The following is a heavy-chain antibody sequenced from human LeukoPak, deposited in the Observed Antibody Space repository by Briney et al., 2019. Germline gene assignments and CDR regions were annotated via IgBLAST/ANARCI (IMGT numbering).Heavy chain of an antibody. CDR2: ITGGGDST. Sequence: GVSLRLSCAASGVTFDASAMSWVRQGPGKGLEWVAVITGGGDSTYYADSVKGRFTISRDNSKNTLYLQMNSLRAEDTAVYYCARGPDYDYVWGSYRPQYYFDYWGQGTLVTVSS. J-gene: IGHJ4*02. CDR1: GVTFDASA. CDR3: ARGPDYDYVWGSYRPQYYFDY. D-gene: IGHD3-16*02. V-gene: IGHV3-23*01.